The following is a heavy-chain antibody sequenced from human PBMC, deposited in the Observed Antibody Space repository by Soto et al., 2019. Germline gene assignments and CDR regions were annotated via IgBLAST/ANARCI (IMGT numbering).Heavy chain of an antibody. Sequence: QVQLVQSGAEVKKPGASVKVSCKASGYTFTHYYIHWVRQATGQGLEWMGIINPNGGSTTYAHKFRAGFTMTRDTSTSTVYMELSSLRSEDSAVYYCATSVNSAMAFDYWGQGTLVTVSS. D-gene: IGHD5-18*01. CDR2: INPNGGST. J-gene: IGHJ4*02. CDR3: ATSVNSAMAFDY. V-gene: IGHV1-46*01. CDR1: GYTFTHYY.